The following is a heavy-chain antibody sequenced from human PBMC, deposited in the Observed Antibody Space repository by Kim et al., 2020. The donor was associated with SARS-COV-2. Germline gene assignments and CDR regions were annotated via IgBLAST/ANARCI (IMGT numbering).Heavy chain of an antibody. J-gene: IGHJ4*02. CDR2: INPNSGGT. V-gene: IGHV1-2*02. CDR1: GYTFTGYY. D-gene: IGHD5-18*01. CDR3: ARSPVYSYGYPTLSPDY. Sequence: ASVKVSCKASGYTFTGYYMHWVRQAPGQGLEWMGWINPNSGGTNYAQKFQGRVTMTRDTSISTAYMELSRLRSDDTAVYYCARSPVYSYGYPTLSPDYWGQGTLVTVSS.